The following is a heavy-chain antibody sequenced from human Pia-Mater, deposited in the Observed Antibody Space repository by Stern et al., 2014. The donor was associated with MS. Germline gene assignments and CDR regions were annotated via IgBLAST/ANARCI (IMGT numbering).Heavy chain of an antibody. Sequence: QLQLQESGPGLVKPSETLSLTCTVSGGSVSSSTYYWGWIRQPQGQNLEGLGSFYYTERTSYTPPLTSHPPIAIDATKTQFSLKRPSVTAADTAVYYCARQGSFDFWSGWGQGTLVTVSS. CDR3: ARQGSFDFWSG. J-gene: IGHJ1*01. D-gene: IGHD3-3*01. CDR2: FYYTERT. CDR1: GGSVSSSTYY. V-gene: IGHV4-39*01.